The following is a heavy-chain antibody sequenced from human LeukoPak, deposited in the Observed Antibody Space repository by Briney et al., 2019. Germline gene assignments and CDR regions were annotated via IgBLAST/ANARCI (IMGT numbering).Heavy chain of an antibody. CDR3: ARDKSHDYGDYAYYFDY. CDR2: IWYDGGNK. Sequence: GGSLRLSCAASGFTFSSYGMHWVRQAPGKGLEWVAVIWYDGGNKYYADSVKGRFTISRDNSKNTLYLQMNSLRAEDTAVYYCARDKSHDYGDYAYYFDYWGQGTLVTVSS. CDR1: GFTFSSYG. J-gene: IGHJ4*02. V-gene: IGHV3-33*01. D-gene: IGHD4-17*01.